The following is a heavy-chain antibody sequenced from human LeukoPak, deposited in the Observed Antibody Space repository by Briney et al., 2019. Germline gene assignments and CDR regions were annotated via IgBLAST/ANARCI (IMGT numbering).Heavy chain of an antibody. V-gene: IGHV4-30-4*01. D-gene: IGHD3-16*02. Sequence: SETLSLTCSVSGGSISRGDYYWSWIRQPPGKGLEWIGYIYYRGSTYYNPSLKSRVTISVDTSKNQVSLNLSSVTAADTAMYYCARGPNYVWGSYRYFDYWGQGTLVTVSS. J-gene: IGHJ4*02. CDR1: GGSISRGDYY. CDR3: ARGPNYVWGSYRYFDY. CDR2: IYYRGST.